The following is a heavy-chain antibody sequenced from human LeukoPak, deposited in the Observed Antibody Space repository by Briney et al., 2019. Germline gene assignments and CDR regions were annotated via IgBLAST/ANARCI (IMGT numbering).Heavy chain of an antibody. CDR3: AREERIVVVPAAPTPSFDY. D-gene: IGHD2-2*01. CDR2: IWYDGSNK. Sequence: GGSLRLSCAASGFTFSSYGMHWVRQAPGKGLEWVAVIWYDGSNKYYADSVKGRFTISRDNSKNTLYLQMNSLRAEDTAVYYCAREERIVVVPAAPTPSFDYWGQGTLVTVSS. CDR1: GFTFSSYG. J-gene: IGHJ4*02. V-gene: IGHV3-33*08.